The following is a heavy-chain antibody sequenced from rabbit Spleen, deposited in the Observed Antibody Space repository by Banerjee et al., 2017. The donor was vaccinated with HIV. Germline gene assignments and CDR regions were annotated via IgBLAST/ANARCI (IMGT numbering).Heavy chain of an antibody. J-gene: IGHJ4*01. CDR2: INIVTGKS. Sequence: QEQLEESAGGLVQPGGSLKLSCKASGFTLSSYYMNWVRQAPGKGLEWIACINIVTGKSVYASWAKGRFIMSRTSSTTVTLQMTSLTAADTATYFCARDLAGVIGWNFGWWGPGTLVTVS. V-gene: IGHV1S45*01. CDR3: ARDLAGVIGWNFGW. CDR1: GFTLSSYYM. D-gene: IGHD4-1*01.